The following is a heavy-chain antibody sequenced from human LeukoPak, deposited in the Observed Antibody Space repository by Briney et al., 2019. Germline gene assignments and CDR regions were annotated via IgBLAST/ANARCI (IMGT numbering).Heavy chain of an antibody. D-gene: IGHD6-19*01. J-gene: IGHJ6*02. CDR1: GGSISSDY. CDR2: IYYTGST. Sequence: SETLSPTCTVSGGSISSDYWSWIRQPPGKGLEWIGYIYYTGSTTYNPSLKSRLTISLDTSKNQFSLKLTSVTAADTAVYYCARHIAVGEDVWGQGTTVTVFS. V-gene: IGHV4-59*01. CDR3: ARHIAVGEDV.